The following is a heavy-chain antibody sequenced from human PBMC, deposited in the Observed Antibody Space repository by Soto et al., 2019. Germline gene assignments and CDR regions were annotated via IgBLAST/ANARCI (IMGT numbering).Heavy chain of an antibody. J-gene: IGHJ4*02. CDR2: INAGNGNT. V-gene: IGHV1-3*01. CDR1: GYTFTIYA. Sequence: ASVKVSCKASGYTFTIYAIHWVRQAPGQRLEWMGWINAGNGNTKYSQKFQGRVTITRDTSASTAYMGLSSLRSEDTAVYYCATDLGGWPDYWGQGTLVTVSS. D-gene: IGHD2-15*01. CDR3: ATDLGGWPDY.